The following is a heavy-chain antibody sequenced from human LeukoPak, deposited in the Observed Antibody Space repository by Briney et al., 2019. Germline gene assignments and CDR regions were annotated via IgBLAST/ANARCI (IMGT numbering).Heavy chain of an antibody. V-gene: IGHV4-4*08. Sequence: SETLSHTCTVPGGSISSHYWSWIRQPPGMRPEWIGYIHTSGSTNYNPSLKSRVTMSVDTSKNQFSLKLTSVTAADTALYYCAREGSSDFFDSWGLGTLVTVSS. CDR1: GGSISSHY. J-gene: IGHJ4*02. CDR2: IHTSGST. CDR3: AREGSSDFFDS. D-gene: IGHD3-22*01.